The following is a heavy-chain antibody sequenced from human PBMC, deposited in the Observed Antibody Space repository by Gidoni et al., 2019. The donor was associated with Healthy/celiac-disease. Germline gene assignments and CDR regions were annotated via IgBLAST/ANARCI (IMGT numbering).Heavy chain of an antibody. CDR2: INPSGGST. Sequence: QVQLVQSGAEVKKPGASVKVSCKASGYTFTSHYMHWVRQAPGQGLEWMGIINPSGGSTSYAQKFQGRVTMTRDTSTSTVYMELSSLRSEDTAVYYCARDLAVVAADSLPFYGMDVWGQGTTVTVSS. J-gene: IGHJ6*02. V-gene: IGHV1-46*01. D-gene: IGHD2-15*01. CDR1: GYTFTSHY. CDR3: ARDLAVVAADSLPFYGMDV.